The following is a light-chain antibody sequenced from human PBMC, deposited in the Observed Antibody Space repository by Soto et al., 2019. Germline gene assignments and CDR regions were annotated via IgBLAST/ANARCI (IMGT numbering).Light chain of an antibody. V-gene: IGKV3-15*01. CDR2: GAS. CDR3: QQYNTWLWT. CDR1: QSVNAN. J-gene: IGKJ1*01. Sequence: EVVMTQSPATLSVSPRERAILSCWASQSVNANLAWYQQKPGQAPRLIIHGASNRATGIPARFSGSGFGTAFILTISILQSEDFAVYYCQQYNTWLWTFGHGTKVEI.